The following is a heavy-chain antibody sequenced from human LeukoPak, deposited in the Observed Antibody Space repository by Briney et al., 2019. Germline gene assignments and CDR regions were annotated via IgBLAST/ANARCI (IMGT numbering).Heavy chain of an antibody. CDR2: IIPISGTA. D-gene: IGHD2-2*01. CDR3: ARGLQYQLLKALAHYYMDV. V-gene: IGHV1-69*05. J-gene: IGHJ6*03. Sequence: SVKVSCKASGGTFSSHAIAWVRQAPGQGPEWMGGIIPISGTANYAQKFQVRVTITTDESTSTAYLELSSLASDDTDVYYCARGLQYQLLKALAHYYMDVWGEGTTVTVSS. CDR1: GGTFSSHA.